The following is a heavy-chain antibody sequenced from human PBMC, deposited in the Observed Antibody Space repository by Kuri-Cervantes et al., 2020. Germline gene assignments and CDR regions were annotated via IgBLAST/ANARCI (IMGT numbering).Heavy chain of an antibody. D-gene: IGHD5-12*01. Sequence: ASVKVSCKASGYTFISYAMHWVRQAPGQRLEWMGWINGGNGNTKYSQKFQGRVTITRDTSASTAYMELSSLRSEDTAVYYCASPPPRGYSGYDWFFRFDYWGQGTLVTVSS. CDR2: INGGNGNT. CDR3: ASPPPRGYSGYDWFFRFDY. CDR1: GYTFISYA. J-gene: IGHJ4*02. V-gene: IGHV1-3*01.